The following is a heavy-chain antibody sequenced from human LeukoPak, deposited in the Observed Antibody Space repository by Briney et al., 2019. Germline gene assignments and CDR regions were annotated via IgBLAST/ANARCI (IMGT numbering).Heavy chain of an antibody. D-gene: IGHD6-19*01. Sequence: NPGGSLRLSCAASGFTFSSYSMNWVRQAPGKGLEWVSSISSSSSYIYYADSVKGRFTISRDNAKNSLYLQMNSLRAEDTAVYYCARYSSAPWQYYGMDVWGQGTTVTVSS. CDR1: GFTFSSYS. V-gene: IGHV3-21*01. J-gene: IGHJ6*02. CDR2: ISSSSSYI. CDR3: ARYSSAPWQYYGMDV.